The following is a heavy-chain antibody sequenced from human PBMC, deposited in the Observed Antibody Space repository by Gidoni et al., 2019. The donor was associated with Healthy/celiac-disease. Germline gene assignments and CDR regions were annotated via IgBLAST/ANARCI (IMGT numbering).Heavy chain of an antibody. Sequence: QVQLQQWGAGLLKPSETLSLTCAVYGGSFSGYYWSWIRQPPGKGLEWIGEINHSGSTNYNPSLKSRVTISVDTSKNQFSLKLSSVTAADTAVYYCARRGHLSSGYQTGYYYFDYWGQGTLVTVSS. CDR1: GGSFSGYY. CDR2: INHSGST. D-gene: IGHD3-22*01. V-gene: IGHV4-34*01. CDR3: ARRGHLSSGYQTGYYYFDY. J-gene: IGHJ4*02.